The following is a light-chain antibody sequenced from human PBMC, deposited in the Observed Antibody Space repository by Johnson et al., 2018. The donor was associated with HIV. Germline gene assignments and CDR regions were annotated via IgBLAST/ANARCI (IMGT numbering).Light chain of an antibody. CDR3: GTWDSSLSAGV. CDR1: SSKIGNNY. Sequence: QSVLTQPPSVSAAPGQKVTISCSGSSSKIGNNYVSWYQQFPGTAPKVLIYDNSKRPSGIPDRFSGSTSGTSATLGITGLQTGAEADYYCGTWDSSLSAGVFGAGTNVTVL. J-gene: IGLJ1*01. V-gene: IGLV1-51*01. CDR2: DNS.